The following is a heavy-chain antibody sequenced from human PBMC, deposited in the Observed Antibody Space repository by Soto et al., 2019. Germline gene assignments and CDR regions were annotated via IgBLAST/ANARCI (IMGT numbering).Heavy chain of an antibody. J-gene: IGHJ4*02. CDR3: AKNRALQYYFDY. Sequence: HPGGSLRLSCAASGFTFDSYAMNWVRQAPGKGLEWVSTISGSGDYTYYTDSVKGRFTISRDNSKNMMYLQMNSLRAEDTAIYYCAKNRALQYYFDYWGQGT. CDR1: GFTFDSYA. CDR2: ISGSGDYT. V-gene: IGHV3-23*01.